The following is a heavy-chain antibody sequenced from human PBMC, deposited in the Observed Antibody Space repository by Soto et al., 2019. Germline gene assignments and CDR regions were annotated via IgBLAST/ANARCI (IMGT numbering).Heavy chain of an antibody. CDR2: IDHRDYYN. V-gene: IGHV5-10-1*01. D-gene: IGHD2-2*01. CDR3: ALHDDVVLPTAIFSFFY. J-gene: IGHJ4*02. CDR1: GYLLTSYW. Sequence: GESLKSPCHGPGYLLTSYWITWVGQMPGKGQERMGRIDHRDYYNIYSPSFQAHVTISTDKSSVTDYLQWSSLKASDTAMYYCALHDDVVLPTAIFSFFYWGQGTLATVSS.